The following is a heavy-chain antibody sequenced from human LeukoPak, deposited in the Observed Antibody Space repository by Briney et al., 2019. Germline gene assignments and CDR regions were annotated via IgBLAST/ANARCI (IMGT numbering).Heavy chain of an antibody. CDR3: ARSPPWAPLDY. Sequence: GGSLRLSCAASGFTVSNNYMSWVRQAPGQGLEWVSVIYSANSTSYADSVKGRFTISRDSSKNMLCLQMNSLRAEDTAVYYCARSPPWAPLDYWGQGTLVTVSS. J-gene: IGHJ4*02. CDR2: IYSANST. V-gene: IGHV3-66*01. CDR1: GFTVSNNY.